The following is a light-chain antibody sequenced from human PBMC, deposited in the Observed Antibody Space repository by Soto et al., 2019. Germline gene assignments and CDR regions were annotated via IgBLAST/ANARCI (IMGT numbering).Light chain of an antibody. J-gene: IGKJ5*01. Sequence: DIVMTQSPLSLPVTPGEPASISCRSSQSLLHSNGYTYLDWYLQKPGQSPQLLIYLGSNRASGVRDRCSGSGSGKDLTLKSSRVEAEDVGVYCCMQALQTPPIPCGQGTRLQIK. CDR1: QSLLHSNGYTY. CDR2: LGS. V-gene: IGKV2-28*01. CDR3: MQALQTPPIP.